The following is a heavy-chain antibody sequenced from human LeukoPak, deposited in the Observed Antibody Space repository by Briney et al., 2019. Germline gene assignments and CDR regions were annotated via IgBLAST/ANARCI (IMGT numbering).Heavy chain of an antibody. D-gene: IGHD5-12*01. J-gene: IGHJ6*04. Sequence: ASVKVSCKASGYTFTSYGISWVRQAPGQGLEWMGWISAYNGNTNYAQKLQGRVTMTTDTSTSTAYMELRSLRSVDTAVYYCARLGVATTGQMPYYYGMDVWGKGTTVTVSS. CDR3: ARLGVATTGQMPYYYGMDV. CDR2: ISAYNGNT. CDR1: GYTFTSYG. V-gene: IGHV1-18*04.